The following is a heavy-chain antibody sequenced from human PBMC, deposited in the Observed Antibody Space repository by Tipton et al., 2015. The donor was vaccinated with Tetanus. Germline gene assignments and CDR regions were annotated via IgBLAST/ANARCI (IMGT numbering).Heavy chain of an antibody. D-gene: IGHD3-22*01. Sequence: QLVQSGAEVKKPGASVKVSCKASGYTFTNCYMHWVRQAPGQGLEWMGVINPSAGTTRYEQKFQGRVIMTRDTSTTTVYMELNSLRSEDTAVFYCARSYDFYDSTGYTDDGMDVWGQGTSVTVSS. J-gene: IGHJ6*02. V-gene: IGHV1-46*01. CDR1: GYTFTNCY. CDR3: ARSYDFYDSTGYTDDGMDV. CDR2: INPSAGTT.